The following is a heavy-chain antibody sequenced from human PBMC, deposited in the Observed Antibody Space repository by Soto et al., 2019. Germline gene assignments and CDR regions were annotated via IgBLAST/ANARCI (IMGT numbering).Heavy chain of an antibody. V-gene: IGHV1-2*02. CDR3: ARALSLGIAAHP. CDR2: INPNSGGT. CDR1: GYTFTGYY. D-gene: IGHD6-6*01. Sequence: RASVKVSCKASGYTFTGYYMHWVRQAPGQGLEWMGWINPNSGGTNYAQKFQGRVTMTRDTSISTAYMELSRLRSDDTAVYYCARALSLGIAAHPWGQGTLVTVYS. J-gene: IGHJ4*02.